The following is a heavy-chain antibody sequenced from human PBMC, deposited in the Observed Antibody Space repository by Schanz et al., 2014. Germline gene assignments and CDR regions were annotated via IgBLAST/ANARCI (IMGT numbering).Heavy chain of an antibody. J-gene: IGHJ4*02. Sequence: VQLVESGGALVQPGGSLRLSCSASGFTFSDHWMSWVRQPPGKGLEWVANIKGDSSEKNYVDSVKGRFTLSRDNPKKTMDLQMNSLRVEDTAVYYCARDPNSVNEIDYWGQGTLVTVSS. CDR1: GFTFSDHW. CDR3: ARDPNSVNEIDY. V-gene: IGHV3-7*03. D-gene: IGHD5-12*01. CDR2: IKGDSSEK.